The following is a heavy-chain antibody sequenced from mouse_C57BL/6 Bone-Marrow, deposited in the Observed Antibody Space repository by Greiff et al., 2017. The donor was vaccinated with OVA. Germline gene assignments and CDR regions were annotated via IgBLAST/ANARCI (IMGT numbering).Heavy chain of an antibody. D-gene: IGHD1-1*01. CDR3: ARGFHYYYGY. V-gene: IGHV5-4*01. J-gene: IGHJ2*01. CDR2: ISDGGSYT. CDR1: GFTFSSYA. Sequence: EVQVVESGGGLVKPGGSLKLSCAASGFTFSSYAMSWVRQTPEKRLEWVATISDGGSYTYYPDNVKGRFTISRDNAKNNLYLQMSHLKSEDTAMYYCARGFHYYYGYWGQGTTLTVSS.